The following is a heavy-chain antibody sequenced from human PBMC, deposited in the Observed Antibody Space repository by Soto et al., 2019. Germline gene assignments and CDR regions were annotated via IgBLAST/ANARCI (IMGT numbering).Heavy chain of an antibody. CDR1: GYSFTSYW. V-gene: IGHV5-51*01. Sequence: PGESLKISCKGSGYSFTSYWIGWVRQMHGKGLECMGIIYPGDSDTRYSPSFQGQVTISADKSISTAYLQWSSLKASDTAMYYCARTAAAGKYYYGMDVWGQGTTVTVSS. D-gene: IGHD6-13*01. J-gene: IGHJ6*02. CDR3: ARTAAAGKYYYGMDV. CDR2: IYPGDSDT.